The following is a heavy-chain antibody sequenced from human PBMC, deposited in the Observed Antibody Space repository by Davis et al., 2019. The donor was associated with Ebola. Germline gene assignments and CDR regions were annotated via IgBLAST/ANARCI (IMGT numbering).Heavy chain of an antibody. CDR1: GFTFSSYA. CDR2: ISYDGSNK. Sequence: GGSLRLSCAASGFTFSSYAMSWVRQAPGKGLEWVAVISYDGSNKYYADSVKGRFTISRDNSKNTLYLQMNSLRAEDTAVYYCARGEMATIYYYYGMDVWGQGTTVTVSS. J-gene: IGHJ6*02. D-gene: IGHD5-24*01. CDR3: ARGEMATIYYYYGMDV. V-gene: IGHV3-30*03.